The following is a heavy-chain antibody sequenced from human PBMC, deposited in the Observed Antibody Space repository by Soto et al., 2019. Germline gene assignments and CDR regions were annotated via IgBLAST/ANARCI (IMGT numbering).Heavy chain of an antibody. CDR3: ANVRWLQFDGMDV. Sequence: PXGSLRLSCAASGFTFSSYAMSWVRQAPGKGLEWVSAISGSGGSTYYADSVKGRFTISRDNSKNTLYLQMNSLRAEDTAVYYCANVRWLQFDGMDVWGQGTTVTVSS. CDR2: ISGSGGST. D-gene: IGHD5-12*01. V-gene: IGHV3-23*01. CDR1: GFTFSSYA. J-gene: IGHJ6*02.